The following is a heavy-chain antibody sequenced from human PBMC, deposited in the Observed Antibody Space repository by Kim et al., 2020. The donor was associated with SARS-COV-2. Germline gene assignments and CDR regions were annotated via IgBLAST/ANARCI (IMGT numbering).Heavy chain of an antibody. CDR2: ISSSGSTI. Sequence: GGSLRLSCAASGFTFSSYEMNWVRQAPGKGLEWVSYISSSGSTIYYADSVKGRFTISRDNAKNSLYLQMNSLRAEDTAVYYCARGDLWYYYYYMDVWGKGTTVTVSS. CDR1: GFTFSSYE. CDR3: ARGDLWYYYYYMDV. J-gene: IGHJ6*03. V-gene: IGHV3-48*03. D-gene: IGHD3-16*01.